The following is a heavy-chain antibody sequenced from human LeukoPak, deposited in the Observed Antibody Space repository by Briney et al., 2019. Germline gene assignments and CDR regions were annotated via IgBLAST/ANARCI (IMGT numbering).Heavy chain of an antibody. J-gene: IGHJ1*01. V-gene: IGHV4-34*01. CDR3: ARGLTH. CDR1: GGSFSGYY. CDR2: INHSGNS. Sequence: TETLSLTCSVYGGSFSGYYWRWIRQPPGKGLEWIGEINHSGNSNYNPSLKSRVTISVDTSKNQFSLKLSSVTAADTGVYYCARGLTHWGQGTLVTVSS.